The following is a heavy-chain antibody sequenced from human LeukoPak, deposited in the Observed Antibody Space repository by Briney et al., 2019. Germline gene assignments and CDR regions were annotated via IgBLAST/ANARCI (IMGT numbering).Heavy chain of an antibody. D-gene: IGHD6-13*01. CDR1: GGSISSSSYY. V-gene: IGHV4-61*05. J-gene: IGHJ3*02. CDR2: IYYSGST. CDR3: ARGSVGFIAAAGTSAFDI. Sequence: SETLSLTCTVSGGSISSSSYYWGWIRQPPGKGLEWIGYIYYSGSTNYNPSLKSRVTISVDTSKNQFSLKLSSVTAADTAVYYCARGSVGFIAAAGTSAFDIWGQGTMVTVSS.